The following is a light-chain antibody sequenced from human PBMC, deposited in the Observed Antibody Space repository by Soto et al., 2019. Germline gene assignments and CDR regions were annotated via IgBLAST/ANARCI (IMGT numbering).Light chain of an antibody. CDR1: SSDVGGYNY. CDR3: SSYTSSSTVV. CDR2: DVS. J-gene: IGLJ2*01. Sequence: QSALTQPASVSGSPGQSITISCTGTSSDVGGYNYVSWYQQHPGKAPKLMIYDVSNRPSGVSNRFSGSKSDNTAFLTISGVQAEDEADYYCSSYTSSSTVVFGGGTKLTV. V-gene: IGLV2-14*03.